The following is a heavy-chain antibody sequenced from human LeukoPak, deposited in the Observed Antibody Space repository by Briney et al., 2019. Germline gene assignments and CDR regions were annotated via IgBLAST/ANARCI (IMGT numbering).Heavy chain of an antibody. D-gene: IGHD2-2*01. V-gene: IGHV1-2*02. Sequence: ASVKVSCKASGYTFTGYYMHWVRQAPRQGLEWMGWINPNSGGTNYAQKFQGRVTMTRDTSISTAYMELSRLRSDDTAVYYCARDFLNCSSTSCPNRYGYYGMDVWGQGTTVTVSS. J-gene: IGHJ6*02. CDR3: ARDFLNCSSTSCPNRYGYYGMDV. CDR1: GYTFTGYY. CDR2: INPNSGGT.